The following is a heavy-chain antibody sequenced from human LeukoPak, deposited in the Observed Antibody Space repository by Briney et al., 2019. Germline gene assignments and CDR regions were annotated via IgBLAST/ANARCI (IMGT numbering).Heavy chain of an antibody. D-gene: IGHD6-13*01. CDR3: ARAKSSVAAAGTGFDP. J-gene: IGHJ5*02. Sequence: GGSLRLSCAASGFTFSSYSMNWVRQAPGKGLGWVSSISSSSSYIYYADSVKGRFTISRDNAKNSLYLQMNSLRAEDTAVYYCARAKSSVAAAGTGFDPWGQGTLVTVSS. CDR1: GFTFSSYS. V-gene: IGHV3-21*01. CDR2: ISSSSSYI.